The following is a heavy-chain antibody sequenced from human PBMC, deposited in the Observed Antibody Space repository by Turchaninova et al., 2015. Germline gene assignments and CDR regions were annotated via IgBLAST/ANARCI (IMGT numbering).Heavy chain of an antibody. J-gene: IGHJ4*02. CDR2: IYSFGDT. Sequence: QVQLPESGPGPAKPSQTLSLTFSVSGESISSSCCVGGGFRQQPGKGLEWIGYIYSFGDTSYNPSLKSRVAMSIDRSKNYFSLQLRSVTAADTAVYFCARTGRYTYGDFDSWGQGTLVTVSS. CDR1: GESISSSCCV. CDR3: ARTGRYTYGDFDS. D-gene: IGHD5-18*01. V-gene: IGHV4-31*03.